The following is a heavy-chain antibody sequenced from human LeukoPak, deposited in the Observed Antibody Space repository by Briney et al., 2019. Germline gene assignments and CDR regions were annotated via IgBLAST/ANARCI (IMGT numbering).Heavy chain of an antibody. Sequence: ASVKVSCKASGGTFSSYAISWVRQAPGQGLEWMGRIIPILGIANYAQKFQGRVTITRDTSTSTAYMELRSLRSDDTAVYYCARVLAYCSRTSCHDYWGQGTLVTVYS. V-gene: IGHV1-69*04. J-gene: IGHJ4*02. CDR3: ARVLAYCSRTSCHDY. CDR2: IIPILGIA. CDR1: GGTFSSYA. D-gene: IGHD2-2*01.